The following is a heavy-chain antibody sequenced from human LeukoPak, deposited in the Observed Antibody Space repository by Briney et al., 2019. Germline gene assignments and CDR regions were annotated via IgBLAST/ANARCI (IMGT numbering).Heavy chain of an antibody. CDR1: GGSISSSSYY. V-gene: IGHV4-39*07. Sequence: SETLSLTCTVSGGSISSSSYYWGWIRQPPGKGLEWIGSIYYSGSTYYNPSLKSRVTISVDTSKNQFSLKLSSVTAADTAVYYCARGALGSSTLPDYWGQGTLVTVSS. CDR2: IYYSGST. D-gene: IGHD2-2*01. J-gene: IGHJ4*02. CDR3: ARGALGSSTLPDY.